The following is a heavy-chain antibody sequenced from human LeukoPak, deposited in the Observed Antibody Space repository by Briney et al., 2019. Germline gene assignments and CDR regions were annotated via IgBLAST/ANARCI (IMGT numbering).Heavy chain of an antibody. J-gene: IGHJ5*02. CDR3: ASLPILARRFDP. CDR1: GGSISSSSYY. V-gene: IGHV4-39*01. D-gene: IGHD2-21*01. Sequence: PSETLSLTCTVSGGSISSSSYYWGWIRQPPGTGLEWIGSIHYSGSTYYNPSLKSRVTISVDTSKNQFSLKLSSVTAADTALYYCASLPILARRFDPWGQGTLVTVSS. CDR2: IHYSGST.